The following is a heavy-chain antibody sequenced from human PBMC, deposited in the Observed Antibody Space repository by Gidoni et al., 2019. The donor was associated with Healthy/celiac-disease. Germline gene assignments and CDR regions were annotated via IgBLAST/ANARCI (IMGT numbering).Heavy chain of an antibody. D-gene: IGHD3-22*01. CDR2: SSSYI. Sequence: SSSYIYYADSVKGRFTISRDNAKNSLYLQMNSLRAEDTAVYYCARDPGYYYAFDIWGQGTMVTVSS. CDR3: ARDPGYYYAFDI. J-gene: IGHJ3*02. V-gene: IGHV3-21*01.